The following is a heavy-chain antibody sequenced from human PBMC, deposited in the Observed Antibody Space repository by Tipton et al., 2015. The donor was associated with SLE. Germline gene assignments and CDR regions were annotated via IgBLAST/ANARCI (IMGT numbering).Heavy chain of an antibody. Sequence: TLSLTCAVSGYSISSGYYWGWIRQPPGKGLEWIGYIYYSGSTNYNPSLKSRVTISVDTSKNQFSLKLSSVTAADTAVYYCARQGPYYDILTGYYTPYWYFDLWGRGTLVTVSS. CDR2: IYYSGST. V-gene: IGHV4-38-2*01. CDR1: GYSISSGYY. J-gene: IGHJ2*01. D-gene: IGHD3-9*01. CDR3: ARQGPYYDILTGYYTPYWYFDL.